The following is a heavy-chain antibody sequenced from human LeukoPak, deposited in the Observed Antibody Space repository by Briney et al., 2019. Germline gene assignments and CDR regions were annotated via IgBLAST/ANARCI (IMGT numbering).Heavy chain of an antibody. CDR1: GFTFSSYA. D-gene: IGHD6-13*01. CDR3: ARAVAGYSSSWPGLDLFDY. V-gene: IGHV3-30-3*01. J-gene: IGHJ4*02. CDR2: ISYDGSNK. Sequence: PGRSLRLSCAAYGFTFSSYAMHWVRQAPGKGLEWVAVISYDGSNKYYADSVKGRFTISRDNSKNTLYLQMNSLRAEDTAVYYCARAVAGYSSSWPGLDLFDYWGQGTLVTVSS.